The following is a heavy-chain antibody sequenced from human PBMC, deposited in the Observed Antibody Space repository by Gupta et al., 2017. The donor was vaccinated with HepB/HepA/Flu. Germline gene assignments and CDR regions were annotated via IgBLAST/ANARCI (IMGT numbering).Heavy chain of an antibody. Sequence: EVQLVESGGGLVQTGGSLRLSCAASGFTFSTYNMIWVRKAPGKGLEWVSYISRSSTTIYYADSIKGRFTISRDNAKNSLYLQMNSLRDEDTAVYYCASTLAYCGGTSCYTFDYWGQGTLVTVSS. CDR2: ISRSSTTI. D-gene: IGHD2-2*02. CDR3: ASTLAYCGGTSCYTFDY. V-gene: IGHV3-48*02. J-gene: IGHJ4*02. CDR1: GFTFSTYN.